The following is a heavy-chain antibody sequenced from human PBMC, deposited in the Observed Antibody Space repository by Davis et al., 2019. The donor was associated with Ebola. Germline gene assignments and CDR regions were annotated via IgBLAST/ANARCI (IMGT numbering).Heavy chain of an antibody. J-gene: IGHJ6*02. CDR3: ARPSLGGYYYYYGMDV. CDR1: GYTFTSYD. D-gene: IGHD2-15*01. V-gene: IGHV1-8*03. Sequence: ASVKVSCKASGYTFTSYDINWVRQATGQGLEWMGWMNPNSGNTGYAQKFQGRVTITRNTSISTAYMELSSLRSEDTAVYYCARPSLGGYYYYYGMDVWGQGTTVTVSS. CDR2: MNPNSGNT.